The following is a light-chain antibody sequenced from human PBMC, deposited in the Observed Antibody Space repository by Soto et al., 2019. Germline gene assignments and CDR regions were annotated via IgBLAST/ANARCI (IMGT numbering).Light chain of an antibody. Sequence: EIVMTQSPTTLSVSPGERATLSGRASQSVSTNLAWYQQKPGQVPSLLIYGASTRASGIPARFSGSGSGTEFTLTIGSLQSEDFAVYYCQQYSSSPSFGQGTRLEIK. V-gene: IGKV3-15*01. CDR1: QSVSTN. J-gene: IGKJ5*01. CDR2: GAS. CDR3: QQYSSSPS.